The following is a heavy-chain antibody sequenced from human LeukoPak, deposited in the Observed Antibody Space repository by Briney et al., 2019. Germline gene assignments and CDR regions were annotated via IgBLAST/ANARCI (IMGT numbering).Heavy chain of an antibody. CDR1: GFTFSSYA. Sequence: PGGSLRLSCAASGFTFSSYAMSWVRQAPGKGLEWVSAISGSGGTTYYADSVKGRFTISRDNSKNTLYLQMNSLRAEDTAVYYCAKDLDSSSWYRYFDYWGQGTLVTVSS. CDR3: AKDLDSSSWYRYFDY. J-gene: IGHJ4*02. CDR2: ISGSGGTT. V-gene: IGHV3-23*01. D-gene: IGHD6-13*01.